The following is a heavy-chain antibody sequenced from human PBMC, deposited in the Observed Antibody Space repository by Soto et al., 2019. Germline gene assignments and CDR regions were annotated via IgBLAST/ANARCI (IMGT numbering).Heavy chain of an antibody. CDR1: GGSIRSSNHY. CDR3: ARAVRGSYYDY. D-gene: IGHD1-26*01. CDR2: IHYSGST. J-gene: IGHJ4*02. Sequence: SETLSLTCTVSGGSIRSSNHYWGWIRQPPGKGLEWIGSIHYSGSTYFNPSLKGRVTVSVDASKNQFSLKLSSVTAADTAVYYCARAVRGSYYDYWGQGTLVTVSS. V-gene: IGHV4-39*01.